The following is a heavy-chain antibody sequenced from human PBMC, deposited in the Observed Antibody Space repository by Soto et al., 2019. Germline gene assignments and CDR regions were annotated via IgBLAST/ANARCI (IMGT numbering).Heavy chain of an antibody. Sequence: EEQLLESGGGLVQPGGSLRLSCAASGFTFSIYAMSWVRQGPGKGLEWVSGMSGSGGSTFYADSVKGRFTISRDNSKNTLYLQVNSLRAEDTAVYFCAKDYVGWNGSPGTFDIWGQGTMVTVSS. CDR2: MSGSGGST. D-gene: IGHD1-26*01. CDR3: AKDYVGWNGSPGTFDI. CDR1: GFTFSIYA. V-gene: IGHV3-23*01. J-gene: IGHJ3*02.